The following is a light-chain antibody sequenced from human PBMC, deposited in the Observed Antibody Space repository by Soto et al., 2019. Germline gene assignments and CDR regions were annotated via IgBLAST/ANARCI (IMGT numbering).Light chain of an antibody. CDR1: QSVSSN. CDR2: GAS. Sequence: EIVVTQSPATLSVSPGERATLSCRASQSVSSNLAWYQQKPGQAPRLLIYGASTRATGIPARFSGSGSGTEFTLTIGSLQSEDFAVYYCQQYNNWPGTFGQGTKVDIK. J-gene: IGKJ1*01. V-gene: IGKV3-15*01. CDR3: QQYNNWPGT.